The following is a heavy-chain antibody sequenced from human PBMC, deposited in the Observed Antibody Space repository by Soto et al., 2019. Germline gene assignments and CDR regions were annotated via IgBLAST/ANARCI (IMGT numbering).Heavy chain of an antibody. CDR2: IYYSGST. CDR3: ARSRGYADYVFAY. D-gene: IGHD4-17*01. V-gene: IGHV4-31*03. CDR1: GGSISSGGYY. Sequence: SETLSLTCTVSGGSISSGGYYWSWIRQHPGKGLEWIGYIYYSGSTYYNPSLKSRVIISVDTSKSQFSLKLSSVTAADTAVYYCARSRGYADYVFAYWGQGTPVTVSS. J-gene: IGHJ4*02.